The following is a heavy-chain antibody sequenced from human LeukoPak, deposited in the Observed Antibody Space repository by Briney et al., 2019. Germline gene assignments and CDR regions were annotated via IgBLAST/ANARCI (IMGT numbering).Heavy chain of an antibody. D-gene: IGHD4-11*01. V-gene: IGHV3-23*01. CDR2: ISGSGGTT. Sequence: PGGSLRLSCADSGLTFSSYAMTWVRQAPGEGLEWVSAISGSGGTTYYADSVKGRFTVSRDNSKNTLYLQMNSLRADDTAVYYCAKGPVGGYSSYYSSFYMDVWGTGTTVIASS. CDR1: GLTFSSYA. CDR3: AKGPVGGYSSYYSSFYMDV. J-gene: IGHJ6*03.